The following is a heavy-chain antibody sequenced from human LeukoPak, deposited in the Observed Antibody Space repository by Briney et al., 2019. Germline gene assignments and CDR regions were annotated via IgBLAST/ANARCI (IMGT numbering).Heavy chain of an antibody. Sequence: SQTLSFTSAVYAGDFRGYHSTWIRQSRGKGRAWIGDINSIGITYYIPTVKSRLTISVDTSKNHSSLKLRSVTAADTAVYYCARGRHDITMIVVVMTSVSYYLDVWGKGTTVTVS. D-gene: IGHD3-22*01. J-gene: IGHJ6*03. CDR3: ARGRHDITMIVVVMTSVSYYLDV. CDR1: AGDFRGYH. V-gene: IGHV4-34*01. CDR2: INSIGIT.